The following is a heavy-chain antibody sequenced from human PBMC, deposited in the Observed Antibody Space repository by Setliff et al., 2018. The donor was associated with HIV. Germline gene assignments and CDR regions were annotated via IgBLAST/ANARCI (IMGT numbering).Heavy chain of an antibody. Sequence: SETLSLTCAVYGGSFSGYYWSWIRQSPGKGLEWIGEINHSGSSNYNPSLKSRVTVSVDTSKNQFSLELSSVTAADTAVFFCARVANRRGPRGITGTTGYSYYMDVWGKGTTVTGSS. V-gene: IGHV4-34*01. CDR1: GGSFSGYY. J-gene: IGHJ6*03. D-gene: IGHD1-7*01. CDR3: ARVANRRGPRGITGTTGYSYYMDV. CDR2: INHSGSS.